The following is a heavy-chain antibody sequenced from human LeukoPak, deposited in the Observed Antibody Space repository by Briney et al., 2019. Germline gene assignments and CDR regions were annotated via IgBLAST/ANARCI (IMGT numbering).Heavy chain of an antibody. CDR2: IYYSGST. V-gene: IGHV4-59*08. CDR1: GGSISSYY. CDR3: ARHGRGSAGRITMVRGVIIPVYFDY. Sequence: PSETLSLTCTVSGGSISSYYWSWIRQPPGKGLEWIGYIYYSGSTNYNPSLKSRVTISVDTSKNQFSLKLSSVTAADTAVYYCARHGRGSAGRITMVRGVIIPVYFDYWGQGTLVTVSS. J-gene: IGHJ4*02. D-gene: IGHD3-10*01.